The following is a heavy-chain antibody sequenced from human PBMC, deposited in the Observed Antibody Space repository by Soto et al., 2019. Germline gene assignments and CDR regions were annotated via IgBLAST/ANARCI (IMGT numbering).Heavy chain of an antibody. D-gene: IGHD2-8*02. CDR3: AKTGLAPGRYVFHE. CDR1: GFTSSSCA. Sequence: EVQLLDSGGGLVQPGGSLRLSCVASGFTSSSCAMRWVRQAPGKGLEWVSGISASGGSTYYADSVKGRFTIARDNSKNTLYLQTTSLRAEDTAVYYCAKTGLAPGRYVFHEWGKGTLVTVSS. CDR2: ISASGGST. J-gene: IGHJ4*02. V-gene: IGHV3-23*01.